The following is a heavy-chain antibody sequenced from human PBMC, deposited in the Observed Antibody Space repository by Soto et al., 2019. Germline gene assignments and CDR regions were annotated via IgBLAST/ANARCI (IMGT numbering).Heavy chain of an antibody. Sequence: EVQLLESGGGFVQPGGSLRLSCTASGFTFSDHGMHWVRQAPGKGLEWVSSISGSVGSTFYADSVKGRFTISRDNSMNTLYLQMNSLRAEDTAVYYCAKDRTIASRNFDSWGQGALVNVSS. CDR3: AKDRTIASRNFDS. CDR1: GFTFSDHG. CDR2: ISGSVGST. J-gene: IGHJ4*02. D-gene: IGHD6-6*01. V-gene: IGHV3-23*01.